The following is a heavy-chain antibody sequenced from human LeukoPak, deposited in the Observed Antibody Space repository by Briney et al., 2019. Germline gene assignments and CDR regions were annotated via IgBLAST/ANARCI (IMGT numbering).Heavy chain of an antibody. D-gene: IGHD3-10*01. J-gene: IGHJ4*02. CDR3: ARSDQEITMVRGVITPFFDY. CDR1: GGSISTGNYY. CDR2: IFYSGST. Sequence: SSETLSLTCTVSGGSISTGNYYWGWIRQPPGKGLEWIGNIFYSGSTYYNPSLKSRVTISVDTSKNQFSLKLSSVTAADTAVYYCARSDQEITMVRGVITPFFDYWGQGTLVTVSS. V-gene: IGHV4-39*07.